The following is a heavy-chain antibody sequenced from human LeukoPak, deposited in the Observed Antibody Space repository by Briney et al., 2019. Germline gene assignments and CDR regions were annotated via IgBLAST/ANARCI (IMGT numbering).Heavy chain of an antibody. CDR3: AREGPCTNGVCYQLSYFDY. CDR2: MNPNSGNT. Sequence: ASVKVSCKASGYTFTSYDINWVRQATGQGLEWMGWMNPNSGNTGYAQKFQGRVTITADKSTSTAYMELSSLRSEDTAVYYCAREGPCTNGVCYQLSYFDYWGQGTLVTVSS. CDR1: GYTFTSYD. J-gene: IGHJ4*02. V-gene: IGHV1-8*03. D-gene: IGHD2-8*01.